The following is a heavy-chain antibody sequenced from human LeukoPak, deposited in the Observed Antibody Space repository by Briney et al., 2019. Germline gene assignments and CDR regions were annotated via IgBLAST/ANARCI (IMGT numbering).Heavy chain of an antibody. CDR2: IYYSGSS. CDR1: GGSISSGGYY. D-gene: IGHD1-26*01. CDR3: AREVSVGTYNWSDP. J-gene: IGHJ5*02. Sequence: PSQTLSLTCTVSGGSISSGGYYWSWIRQHPGKGLEWIGSIYYSGSSYYSPSLKSRMNISIDTSRIQFSLRLSSITAADTAVYYCAREVSVGTYNWSDPWGQGTLVTVSS. V-gene: IGHV4-31*03.